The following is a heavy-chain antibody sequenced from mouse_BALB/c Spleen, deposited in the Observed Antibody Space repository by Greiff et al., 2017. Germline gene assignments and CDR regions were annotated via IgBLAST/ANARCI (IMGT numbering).Heavy chain of an antibody. CDR1: GYTFTSYW. V-gene: IGHV1-69*02. Sequence: VQLQQPGAELVKPGASVKLSCKASGYTFTSYWMHWVKQRPGQGLEWIGEIDPSDSYTNYNQKFKGKATLTVDKSSSTAYMQLSSLTSEDSAVYYCARRGFTTVGAMDYWGQGTSVTVSS. CDR2: IDPSDSYT. D-gene: IGHD1-1*01. CDR3: ARRGFTTVGAMDY. J-gene: IGHJ4*01.